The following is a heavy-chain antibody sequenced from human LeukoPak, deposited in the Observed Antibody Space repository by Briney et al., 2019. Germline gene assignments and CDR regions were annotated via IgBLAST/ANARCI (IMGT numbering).Heavy chain of an antibody. Sequence: GESLRISFKGSGYSFTSYWISWVRQMPGKGLEWMGRIDPSDSYTNYSPSFQGHVTISADKSISTAYLQWSSLKASDTAMYYCARHIKEYYYGSGKEDYWGQGTLVTVSS. CDR2: IDPSDSYT. V-gene: IGHV5-10-1*01. J-gene: IGHJ4*02. D-gene: IGHD3-10*01. CDR1: GYSFTSYW. CDR3: ARHIKEYYYGSGKEDY.